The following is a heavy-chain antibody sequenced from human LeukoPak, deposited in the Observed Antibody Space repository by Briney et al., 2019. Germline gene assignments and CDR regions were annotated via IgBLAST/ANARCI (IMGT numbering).Heavy chain of an antibody. CDR3: ARGHYYDSSGYYLYLYYFDY. V-gene: IGHV1-18*01. Sequence: EASVKVSCXASGYTFTSYGISWVRQAPGQGLEWMGWISAYNGNANYAQKLQGRVTMTADTSTSTAYMELRSLRSDDTAVYYCARGHYYDSSGYYLYLYYFDYWGQGTLVTVSS. CDR2: ISAYNGNA. CDR1: GYTFTSYG. D-gene: IGHD3-22*01. J-gene: IGHJ4*02.